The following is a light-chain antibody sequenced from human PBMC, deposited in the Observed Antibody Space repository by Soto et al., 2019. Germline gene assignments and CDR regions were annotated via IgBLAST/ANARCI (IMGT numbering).Light chain of an antibody. J-gene: IGLJ3*02. V-gene: IGLV2-14*01. CDR2: EVS. CDR3: SSYTSSSTRV. CDR1: SSDVGGYNY. Sequence: QSVLTLPASVSGSPGQSITISCTGTSSDVGGYNYDSWYQQHPGKAPKLMIYEVSNRPSGVSNRFSGSKSGNTASLTISGLQAEDDADYYCSSYTSSSTRVFGAGTTLTVL.